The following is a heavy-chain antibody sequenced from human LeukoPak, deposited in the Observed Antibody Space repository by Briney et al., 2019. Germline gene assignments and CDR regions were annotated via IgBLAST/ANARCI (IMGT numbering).Heavy chain of an antibody. Sequence: PSETLSLTCTVSGGSVSSYYWTWIRQSAGKGLEWIGRINTSGSTNYNPSLRSRVTMSVNTSKNQFSLNLTSVTAADTAVYSCAREGGDPRWLDPWGQGTLVTVSS. V-gene: IGHV4-4*07. D-gene: IGHD6-25*01. CDR2: INTSGST. J-gene: IGHJ5*02. CDR3: AREGGDPRWLDP. CDR1: GGSVSSYY.